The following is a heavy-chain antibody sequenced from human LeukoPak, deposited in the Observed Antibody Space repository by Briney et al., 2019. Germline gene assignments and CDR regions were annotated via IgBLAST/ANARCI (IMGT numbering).Heavy chain of an antibody. CDR3: ARLVRYTSGLGALGLDY. J-gene: IGHJ4*02. V-gene: IGHV4-39*07. Sequence: SETLSLTCTVSGVSISSSNSYWGWIRQPPGKGLEWIGSIYYSGNTNYNPSLKSRVTISVDTSKNQFSLILSSVTAADTAVYYCARLVRYTSGLGALGLDYWGQGSLVTVFS. CDR2: IYYSGNT. D-gene: IGHD6-19*01. CDR1: GVSISSSNSY.